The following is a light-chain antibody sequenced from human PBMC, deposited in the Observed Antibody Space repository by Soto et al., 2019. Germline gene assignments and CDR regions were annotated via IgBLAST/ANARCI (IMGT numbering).Light chain of an antibody. CDR2: DTS. CDR3: HQRNK. V-gene: IGKV3-11*01. CDR1: QSLSSRN. J-gene: IGKJ5*01. Sequence: ELLLAQSPGTLSLSPGDRATLSSRASQSLSSRNLAWYQQKPGQPPRLLIYDTSNRATGIPARFSGSRSGTDFTLTISSLEPEDFGVYFCHQRNKFGQGTRLE.